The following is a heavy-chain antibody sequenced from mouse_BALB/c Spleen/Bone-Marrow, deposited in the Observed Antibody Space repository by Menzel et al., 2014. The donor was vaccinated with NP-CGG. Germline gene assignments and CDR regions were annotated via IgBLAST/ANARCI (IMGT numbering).Heavy chain of an antibody. CDR3: AREGLSDFFAY. D-gene: IGHD3-1*01. V-gene: IGHV1-9*01. CDR1: GYTFSSYW. CDR2: ILPGSNGA. J-gene: IGHJ3*01. Sequence: VQLQQSGAELMKPGASVNIPCKATGYTFSSYWIEWVKQRPGHGLEWIGDILPGSNGANYNEKFKGKVTFTADTSSNTVYMEIDSLTSEDSAVCYCAREGLSDFFAYWGQGTLVTVSA.